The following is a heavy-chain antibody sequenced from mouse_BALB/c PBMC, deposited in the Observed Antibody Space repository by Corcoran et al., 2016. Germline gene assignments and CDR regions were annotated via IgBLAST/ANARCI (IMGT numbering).Heavy chain of an antibody. CDR1: GYTFTTYG. CDR3: ARKDYGSSDY. CDR2: INTYTGEP. D-gene: IGHD1-1*01. Sequence: QIQLVQSGPELKKPGETAQISCKASGYTFTTYGMNWVKQAPGTGLKWMGWINTYTGEPTYADDFKGRFAFSLATSASTAYLQINNLKNEDTATYFCARKDYGSSDYWGQGTTLTVSS. V-gene: IGHV9-3-1*01. J-gene: IGHJ2*01.